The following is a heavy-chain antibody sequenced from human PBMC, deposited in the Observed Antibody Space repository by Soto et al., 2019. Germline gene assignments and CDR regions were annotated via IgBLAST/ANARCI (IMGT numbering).Heavy chain of an antibody. V-gene: IGHV1-8*01. CDR1: GYTFTSYD. J-gene: IGHJ4*02. D-gene: IGHD3-16*02. CDR2: MNPNSGNT. Sequence: QVQLVQSGAEVKKPGASVKVSCKASGYTFTSYDINWVRQATGQGLEWMGWMNPNSGNTGYAQKFQVRGPMTRNTSISTAYMELSSLRSEDTAVYYCARALSEITFGGVIADFDYWGQGTLVTVSS. CDR3: ARALSEITFGGVIADFDY.